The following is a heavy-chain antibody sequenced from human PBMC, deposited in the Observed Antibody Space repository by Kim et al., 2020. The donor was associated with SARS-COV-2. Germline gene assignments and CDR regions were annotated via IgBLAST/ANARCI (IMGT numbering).Heavy chain of an antibody. D-gene: IGHD3-22*01. Sequence: ASVKVSCKVSGFSLTELSTHWVRQAPGKGLEWMGGFDPEKGEIAYAQKFQGRVTVSEDTSTDTAYMEVSSLRFEDTAVYFCATEIKVGESGTYEFWGQGTLVTVSS. CDR2: FDPEKGEI. CDR1: GFSLTELS. CDR3: ATEIKVGESGTYEF. V-gene: IGHV1-24*01. J-gene: IGHJ4*02.